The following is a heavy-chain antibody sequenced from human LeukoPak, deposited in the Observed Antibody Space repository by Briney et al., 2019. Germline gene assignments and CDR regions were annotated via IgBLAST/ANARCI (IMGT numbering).Heavy chain of an antibody. CDR2: ISKSGSTI. CDR1: GFTFSDYY. J-gene: IGHJ4*02. CDR3: ARASPVDPDYGDYLDY. Sequence: PGGSLRLSCAASGFTFSDYYMTWIRQAPGTGLEWLSYISKSGSTIYYADSVKGRFTISRDNAKKSLYLQMNSLRAEDTAVYYCARASPVDPDYGDYLDYWGQGTLVTVSS. V-gene: IGHV3-11*04. D-gene: IGHD4-17*01.